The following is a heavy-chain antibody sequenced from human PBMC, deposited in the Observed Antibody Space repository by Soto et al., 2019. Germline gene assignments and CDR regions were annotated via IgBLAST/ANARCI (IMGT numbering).Heavy chain of an antibody. CDR3: AKDEPQAFSPRFPYYFDY. J-gene: IGHJ4*02. Sequence: PGGSLRLSCAASGFTFSSYAMSWVRQAPGKGLEWVSAISGSGGSTYYADSVKGRFTISRDNSKNTLYLQMNSLRAEDTAVYYCAKDEPQAFSPRFPYYFDYWGQGTLVTVSS. V-gene: IGHV3-23*01. CDR1: GFTFSSYA. CDR2: ISGSGGST. D-gene: IGHD2-21*01.